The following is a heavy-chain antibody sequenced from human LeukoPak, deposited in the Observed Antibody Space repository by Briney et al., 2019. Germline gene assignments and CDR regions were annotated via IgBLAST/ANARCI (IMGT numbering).Heavy chain of an antibody. V-gene: IGHV3-23*01. J-gene: IGHJ6*02. CDR2: ISGSGGST. CDR3: AKGATVTPGGWYYYYGMDV. D-gene: IGHD4-17*01. CDR1: GFTFSSYA. Sequence: GSLRLSCAASGFTFSSYAMSWVRQAPGKGLEWVSAISGSGGSTYYADSVKGRFTISRDNSKNTLYLQMNSLRAEDTAVYYCAKGATVTPGGWYYYYGMDVWGQGTTVTVSS.